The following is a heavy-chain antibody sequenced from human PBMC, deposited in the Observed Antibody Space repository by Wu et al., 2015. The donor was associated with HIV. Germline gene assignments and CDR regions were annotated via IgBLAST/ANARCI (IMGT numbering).Heavy chain of an antibody. Sequence: QVQLVQSGAEVKKPGSSVKVSCKASGGTFSSYAISWVRQAPGQGLEWMGGIIPIFGTANYAQKFQGRVTITADESTSTAYMELSSLRSEDTAVYYCARDPGFGGVTVSYGMDVWGQGTTVTVSS. D-gene: IGHD3-16*01. CDR3: ARDPGFGGVTVSYGMDV. J-gene: IGHJ6*02. V-gene: IGHV1-69*12. CDR2: IIPIFGTA. CDR1: GGTFSSYA.